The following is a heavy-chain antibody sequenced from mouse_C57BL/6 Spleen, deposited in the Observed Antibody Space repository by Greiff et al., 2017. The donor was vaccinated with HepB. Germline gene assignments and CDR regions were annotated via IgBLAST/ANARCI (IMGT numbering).Heavy chain of an antibody. CDR1: GFTFSDYG. D-gene: IGHD1-1*01. CDR2: ISSGSSTI. J-gene: IGHJ4*01. Sequence: EVKLMESGGGLVKPGGSLKLSCAASGFTFSDYGMHWVRQAPEKGLEWVAYISSGSSTIYYADTVKGRFTISRDNAKNTLFLQMTSLRSEDTAMYYCASHYYGSSYYYAMDYWGQGTSVTVSS. V-gene: IGHV5-17*01. CDR3: ASHYYGSSYYYAMDY.